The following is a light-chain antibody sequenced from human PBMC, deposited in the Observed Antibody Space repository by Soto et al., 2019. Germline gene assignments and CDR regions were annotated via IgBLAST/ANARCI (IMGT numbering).Light chain of an antibody. CDR1: QSVSGSY. J-gene: IGKJ2*01. Sequence: EIVLTQSPGTLSLSPGERATLSCRASQSVSGSYLAWYQQKPGQSPRLLIYGSSDRATGIRDGFSGSGSGTDFTLTISRVQPEDFAVYYCQQYGSSPPYTFGQGTKLQIK. CDR3: QQYGSSPPYT. CDR2: GSS. V-gene: IGKV3-20*01.